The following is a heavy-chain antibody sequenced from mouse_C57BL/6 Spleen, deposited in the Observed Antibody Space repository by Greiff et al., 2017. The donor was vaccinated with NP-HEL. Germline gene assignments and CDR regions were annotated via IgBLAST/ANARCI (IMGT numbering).Heavy chain of an antibody. V-gene: IGHV1-55*01. CDR1: GYTFTSYW. CDR2: IYPGSGST. D-gene: IGHD1-1*01. J-gene: IGHJ2*01. CDR3: AREDYYGSTEVYFDY. Sequence: QVQLQQPGAELVKPGASVKMSCKASGYTFTSYWITWVKQRPGQGLEWIGDIYPGSGSTNYNEKFKSKATLTVDTSSSTAHMQLSSLTSEDSAVYYCAREDYYGSTEVYFDYWGQGTTLTVSS.